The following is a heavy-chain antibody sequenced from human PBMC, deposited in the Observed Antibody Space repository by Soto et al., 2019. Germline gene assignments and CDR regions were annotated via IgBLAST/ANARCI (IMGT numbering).Heavy chain of an antibody. CDR3: ARPIQYYFDTSARSAWFDP. Sequence: QVQLVQSGAEVKKPGSSVKVSCKTSGGTFGSYAISWVRQAPGQGLEWMGGIIPIFSTPNYAQKFQGRVTITADDSTGRAYMEVSSLRSEDTAVYYCARPIQYYFDTSARSAWFDPWGQGTLVTVSS. D-gene: IGHD3-22*01. CDR2: IIPIFSTP. CDR1: GGTFGSYA. J-gene: IGHJ5*02. V-gene: IGHV1-69*12.